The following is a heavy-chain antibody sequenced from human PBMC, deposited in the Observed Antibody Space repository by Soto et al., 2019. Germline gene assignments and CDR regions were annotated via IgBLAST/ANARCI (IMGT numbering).Heavy chain of an antibody. D-gene: IGHD6-13*01. J-gene: IGHJ3*02. CDR2: TSTGSTTT. CDR3: ARDSITAAGRYTFDI. CDR1: GFTFSTYS. Sequence: EVQLVESGGGLVQPGGSLRLSCAASGFTFSTYSLNWVRQAPGKGLEWISYTSTGSTTTYYADSVKGRFTISRDNAKNSLYLQMNSLRDEDTAVYYCARDSITAAGRYTFDIWGQGTMVSVSS. V-gene: IGHV3-48*02.